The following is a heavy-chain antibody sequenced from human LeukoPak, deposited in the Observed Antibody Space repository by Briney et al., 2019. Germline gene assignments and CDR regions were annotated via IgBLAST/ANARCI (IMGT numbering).Heavy chain of an antibody. V-gene: IGHV3-21*01. CDR3: ARGEVFDC. CDR2: ISSSSSYI. D-gene: IGHD1-26*01. CDR1: GFTFSSYS. J-gene: IGHJ4*02. Sequence: GGSLRLSCAASGFTFSSYSMTWVRQAPGKGLEWVSCISSSSSYIYYADSLKGRFTISRDNAKNSLFLQVNSLRAEDTAVYYCARGEVFDCWGQGTLVTVSS.